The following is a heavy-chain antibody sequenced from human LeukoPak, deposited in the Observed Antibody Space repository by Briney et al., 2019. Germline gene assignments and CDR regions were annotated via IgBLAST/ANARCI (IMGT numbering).Heavy chain of an antibody. V-gene: IGHV4-39*01. D-gene: IGHD2-2*01. J-gene: IGHJ4*02. Sequence: SETLSLTCSVSGDSVRNDFYYWGWIRQPPGKGLEWVACLSHAGNTWYDPSLESRLSISVDTSKNQFSLKFSSVTAADTALYWCARHNAPRRVGFDFWGQGILVTVSS. CDR1: GDSVRNDFYY. CDR2: LSHAGNT. CDR3: ARHNAPRRVGFDF.